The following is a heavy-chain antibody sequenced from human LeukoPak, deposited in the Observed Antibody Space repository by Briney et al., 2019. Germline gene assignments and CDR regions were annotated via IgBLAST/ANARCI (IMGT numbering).Heavy chain of an antibody. CDR1: GESFDGFS. V-gene: IGHV4-34*01. CDR2: INLGGTT. Sequence: SETLSLTCAIYGESFDGFSWSWIRQSPGKGLEWIGEINLGGTTNYNPSLKSRVTMTVDTSKKEVSLKLTSVTAADTSIYFCATSTKVIRPDSWDSWGQGTLVTVSS. J-gene: IGHJ4*02. CDR3: ATSTKVIRPDSWDS. D-gene: IGHD4-11*01.